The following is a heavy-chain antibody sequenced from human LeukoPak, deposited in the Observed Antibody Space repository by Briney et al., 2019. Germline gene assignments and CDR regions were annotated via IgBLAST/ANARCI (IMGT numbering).Heavy chain of an antibody. Sequence: GGSLRLSCTASGFTFSSYAMSWVRQAPGKGLEWVSDICSSAGITSYADSVRGRFTISRDNSKNTLYLQMNSLRAEDTAVYYCAKEAMVRGVIINSFYYFDYWGQGTLVTVSS. D-gene: IGHD3-10*01. CDR3: AKEAMVRGVIINSFYYFDY. CDR2: ICSSAGIT. J-gene: IGHJ4*02. V-gene: IGHV3-23*01. CDR1: GFTFSSYA.